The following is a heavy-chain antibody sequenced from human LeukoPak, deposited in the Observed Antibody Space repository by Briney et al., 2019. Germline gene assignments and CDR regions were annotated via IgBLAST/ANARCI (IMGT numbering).Heavy chain of an antibody. CDR3: ARDLGLYSPPNYYYYYMDV. CDR2: IWYDGSNK. V-gene: IGHV3-33*01. D-gene: IGHD3-10*01. J-gene: IGHJ6*03. Sequence: GGSLRLSCAASGFTFTNYGMHWVRQAPGKGLEWVAVIWYDGSNKDYADSVRGRFTISRDNSKNTLYLQMNSLRAEDTAVYYCARDLGLYSPPNYYYYYMDVWGEGTTVTVSS. CDR1: GFTFTNYG.